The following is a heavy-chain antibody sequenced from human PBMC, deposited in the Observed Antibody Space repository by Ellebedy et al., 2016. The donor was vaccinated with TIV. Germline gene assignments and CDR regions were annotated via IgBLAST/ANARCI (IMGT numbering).Heavy chain of an antibody. J-gene: IGHJ4*02. V-gene: IGHV1-69*13. CDR2: IIPIFGTA. Sequence: ASVKVSCKASGYTFTSYAMHWVRQAPGQGLEWMGGIIPIFGTANYAQKFQGRVTITADESTSTAYMELSSLRSEDTAVYYCARDPDYGSGSYWGQGTLVTVSS. D-gene: IGHD3-10*01. CDR3: ARDPDYGSGSY. CDR1: GYTFTSYA.